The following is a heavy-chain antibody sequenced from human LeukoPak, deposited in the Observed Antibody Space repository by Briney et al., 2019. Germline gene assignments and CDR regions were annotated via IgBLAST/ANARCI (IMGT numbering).Heavy chain of an antibody. V-gene: IGHV3-48*03. CDR2: ISSSGSTI. CDR1: GFTFSSYE. J-gene: IGHJ4*02. CDR3: ARDITGDPPPYYFDY. Sequence: GGSLRLSCAASGFTFSSYEMNWVRQAPGKGLEWVSYISSSGSTIYYADSVKGRFTISRDNSKSMLYLQMNSLRAEDTAVYYCARDITGDPPPYYFDYWGQGSLVTVSS. D-gene: IGHD7-27*01.